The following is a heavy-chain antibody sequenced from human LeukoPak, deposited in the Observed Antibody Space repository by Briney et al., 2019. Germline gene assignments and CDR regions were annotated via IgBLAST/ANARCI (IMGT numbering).Heavy chain of an antibody. CDR3: ARVRGSAEFHYMDV. V-gene: IGHV4-59*01. CDR1: GGSISSYY. J-gene: IGHJ6*03. CDR2: IYYSGST. Sequence: SETLSLTCTVSGGSISSYYWSWIRQPPGKGLEWIGYIYYSGSTNYNPSLKSRVTISVVTSKNQFSLKLSSVTAADTAVYYCARVRGSAEFHYMDVWGKGTTVTVSS. D-gene: IGHD2-15*01.